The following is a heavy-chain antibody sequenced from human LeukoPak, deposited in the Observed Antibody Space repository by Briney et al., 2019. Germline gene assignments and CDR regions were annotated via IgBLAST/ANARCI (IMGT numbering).Heavy chain of an antibody. D-gene: IGHD5-12*01. CDR3: PRGHIGATFDY. J-gene: IGHJ4*02. CDR1: GYTFTTYG. V-gene: IGHV1-18*01. Sequence: GASMKVSCNASGYTFTTYGIGWVRQAPGQGLEWMGWIGPYNGNTNSAQKVQCRVTMTTDTSTAPPYMELRSLRSDDTAVYYCPRGHIGATFDYWGQGTLGTVSS. CDR2: IGPYNGNT.